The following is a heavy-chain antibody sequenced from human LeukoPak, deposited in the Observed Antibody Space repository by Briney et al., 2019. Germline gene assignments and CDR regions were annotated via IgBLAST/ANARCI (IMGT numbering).Heavy chain of an antibody. J-gene: IGHJ4*02. V-gene: IGHV1-2*02. Sequence: GASVKVSCKASGYTFTGYYMHWVRQAPGQGLKWMGWIDPNSGGTNYAQKFQGRVTMTRDTSISTAYMELSRLRSDDTAVYYCARQYSGYDSSFDYWGQGTLVTVSS. CDR1: GYTFTGYY. D-gene: IGHD5-12*01. CDR2: IDPNSGGT. CDR3: ARQYSGYDSSFDY.